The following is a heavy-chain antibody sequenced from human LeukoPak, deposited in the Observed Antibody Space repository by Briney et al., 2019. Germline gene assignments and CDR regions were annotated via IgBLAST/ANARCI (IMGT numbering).Heavy chain of an antibody. Sequence: QSGGSLRLSCAASGFTFSSYAMSWVRQAPGKGLEWVSAISGSGGSTYYADSVKGRFTTSRDNSKNTLYLQMNSLRADDTAVYYCAKDLGIGGSGFWGQGTLVTVSS. V-gene: IGHV3-23*01. CDR1: GFTFSSYA. CDR3: AKDLGIGGSGF. CDR2: ISGSGGST. D-gene: IGHD3-10*01. J-gene: IGHJ4*02.